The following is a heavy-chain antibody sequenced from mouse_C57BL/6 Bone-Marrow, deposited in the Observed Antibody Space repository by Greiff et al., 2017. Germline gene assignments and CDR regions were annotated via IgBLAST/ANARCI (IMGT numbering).Heavy chain of an antibody. CDR1: GYTFTSYG. CDR2: IYPRSGNT. J-gene: IGHJ3*01. CDR3: ARCSGLRAWFAY. D-gene: IGHD2-4*01. V-gene: IGHV1-81*01. Sequence: VQLQQSGAELARPGASVKLSCKASGYTFTSYGISWVKQRTGQGLEWIGEIYPRSGNTYYNEKFKGKATLTADKSSSTAYMELRSLKSEDSAVYFCARCSGLRAWFAYWGQGTLVTVSA.